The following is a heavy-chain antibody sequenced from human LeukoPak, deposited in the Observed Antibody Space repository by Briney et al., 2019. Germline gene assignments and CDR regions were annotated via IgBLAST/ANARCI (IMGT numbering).Heavy chain of an antibody. CDR3: ASGGVRGVIGWFDP. CDR1: GGSISSGGYS. J-gene: IGHJ5*02. V-gene: IGHV4-30-2*01. CDR2: IYHSGST. Sequence: SETLSLTCAVSGGSISSGGYSWSWIRQPPGKGLEWIGNIYHSGSTYYNPSLKSRATISVDRSKNQFSLKLSSVTAADTAVYYCASGGVRGVIGWFDPWGQGTLVTASP. D-gene: IGHD3-10*01.